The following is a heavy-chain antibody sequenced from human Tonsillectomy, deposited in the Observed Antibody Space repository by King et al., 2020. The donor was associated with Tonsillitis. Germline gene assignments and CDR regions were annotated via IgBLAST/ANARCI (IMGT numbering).Heavy chain of an antibody. CDR3: AKYYDSSGYNDTFDI. J-gene: IGHJ3*02. CDR1: GGSISSSNW. Sequence: VQLQESGPGLVKPSGTLSLTCAVSGGSISSSNWWSWVRHPPGKGLEWIGEIYHSGSSNYNPSLKSRVTISVDKSKHQFSLKLSSVTAADTAVYYCAKYYDSSGYNDTFDIWGQGTMVTVSS. CDR2: IYHSGSS. D-gene: IGHD3-22*01. V-gene: IGHV4-4*02.